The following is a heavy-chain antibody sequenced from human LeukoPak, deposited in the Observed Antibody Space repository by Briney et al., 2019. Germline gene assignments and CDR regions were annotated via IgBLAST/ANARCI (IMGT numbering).Heavy chain of an antibody. D-gene: IGHD6-19*01. V-gene: IGHV3-23*01. J-gene: IGHJ4*02. CDR3: AKDSVAVAGHLKRGY. CDR2: ISGSGGST. Sequence: GGSLRLSCAASGFTFSSYAMSWVRQAPGKGLAWVSAISGSGGSTYYADSVKGRFTISRDNSKNTLYLQMNSLRAEDTAVYYCAKDSVAVAGHLKRGYWGQGTLVTVSS. CDR1: GFTFSSYA.